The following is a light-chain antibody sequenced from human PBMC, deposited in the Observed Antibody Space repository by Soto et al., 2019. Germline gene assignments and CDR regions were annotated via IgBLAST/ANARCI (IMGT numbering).Light chain of an antibody. J-gene: IGKJ2*01. V-gene: IGKV3-15*01. CDR1: QNINSN. Sequence: DIVMTQSPAALSVSPGERATLSCRASQNINSNLAWYQQKPGQAPSLLMYGASTRATGIPARFSGSGSGTEFSLTISSLQSEDFAVYYCQQYNNGYTFGQGTKLEV. CDR2: GAS. CDR3: QQYNNGYT.